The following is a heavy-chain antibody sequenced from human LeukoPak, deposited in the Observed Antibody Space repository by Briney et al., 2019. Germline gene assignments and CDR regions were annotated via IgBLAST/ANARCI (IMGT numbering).Heavy chain of an antibody. CDR1: GFTFDDYA. CDR2: INWNSVSA. J-gene: IGHJ4*02. Sequence: GGSLRLSCVASGFTFDDYAMHWVRQAPGKGLEWVAGINWNSVSAVYADSLKGRLTISRDNAKNSLFLQMNSLRAEDTAVYYCARGRSYGPRPCDFWGQGTLVTVSS. V-gene: IGHV3-9*01. CDR3: ARGRSYGPRPCDF. D-gene: IGHD5-18*01.